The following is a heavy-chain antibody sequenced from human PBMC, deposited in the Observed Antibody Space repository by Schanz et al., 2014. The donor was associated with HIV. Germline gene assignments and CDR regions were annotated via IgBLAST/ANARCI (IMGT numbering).Heavy chain of an antibody. CDR1: GFTFSSYG. V-gene: IGHV3-30*03. D-gene: IGHD2-15*01. J-gene: IGHJ4*02. Sequence: QVQLVESGGGVVQPGRSLRLPCAASGFTFSSYGMHWVRQAPGKGLEWVAVISYDRRNKYYADSVKGRFTISRDNSKNTLYLQMNSLRAEDTAVYYCARGGIWEWDQPDFDYWGQGTLVTVS. CDR3: ARGGIWEWDQPDFDY. CDR2: ISYDRRNK.